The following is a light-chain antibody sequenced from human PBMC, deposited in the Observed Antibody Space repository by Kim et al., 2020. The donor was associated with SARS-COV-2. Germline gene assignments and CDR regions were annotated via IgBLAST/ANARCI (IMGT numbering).Light chain of an antibody. CDR2: DVS. Sequence: EIVLTQSPATLSLSPGERATLSCRASQSISGYLAWFQQKPGQAPRLLIYDVSNRATGIPARFSGGGSGTDFTLTISCLEPEDFALYYCQHHSSWPLTFGGGTKVDIK. CDR1: QSISGY. J-gene: IGKJ4*01. V-gene: IGKV3-11*01. CDR3: QHHSSWPLT.